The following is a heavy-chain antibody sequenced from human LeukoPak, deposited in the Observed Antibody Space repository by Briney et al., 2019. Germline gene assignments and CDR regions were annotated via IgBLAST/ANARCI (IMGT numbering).Heavy chain of an antibody. Sequence: PSETLSLTCAVSGGSISSSNWWSWVRQPPGKGLEWIGEIYHSGSTNYNPSLKRLATISVNKSKNQFSMKLSSVTAADTAVYYCARAARVVVPAAMILGYYYGMDVWGKGTTVTVSS. CDR2: IYHSGST. CDR1: GGSISSSNW. V-gene: IGHV4-4*02. J-gene: IGHJ6*04. CDR3: ARAARVVVPAAMILGYYYGMDV. D-gene: IGHD2-2*01.